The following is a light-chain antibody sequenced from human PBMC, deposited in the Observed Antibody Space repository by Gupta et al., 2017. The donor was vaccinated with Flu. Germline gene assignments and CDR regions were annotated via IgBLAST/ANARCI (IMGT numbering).Light chain of an antibody. CDR1: QSPITNY. CDR2: ETS. CDR3: QHEGYAHPKYT. Sequence: IVLTHVPVILSLSPGERATISCRASQSPITNYLAWYQHKPCQAPRRLIYETSRRATGISDRFSGGGYGTDGILTISRREPEDFAVYYCQHEGYAHPKYTFGPGTKLEI. J-gene: IGKJ2*01. V-gene: IGKV3-20*01.